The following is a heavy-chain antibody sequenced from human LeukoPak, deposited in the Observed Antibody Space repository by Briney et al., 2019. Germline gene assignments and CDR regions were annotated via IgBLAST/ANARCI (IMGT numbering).Heavy chain of an antibody. Sequence: SETLSLTCTVSGGSVSNYYWSWIRQHPGKGLEWIGYIYYSGSTYYNPSLKSRVTISVDTSKNQFSLKLSSVTAADTAVYYCARGAHDAFDIWGQGTMVTVSS. J-gene: IGHJ3*02. CDR2: IYYSGST. V-gene: IGHV4-59*06. CDR3: ARGAHDAFDI. D-gene: IGHD4/OR15-4a*01. CDR1: GGSVSNYY.